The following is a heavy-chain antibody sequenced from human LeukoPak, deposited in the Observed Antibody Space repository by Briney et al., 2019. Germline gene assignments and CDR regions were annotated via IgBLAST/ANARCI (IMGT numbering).Heavy chain of an antibody. CDR3: AKDPPITITMIAGDWGF. CDR2: ISGSGGST. CDR1: GFTFGDSA. D-gene: IGHD3-22*01. Sequence: GRSLRLSCTASGFTFGDSAMSWVRQAPGKGLEWVSAISGSGGSTYYADSVKGRFTISRDNSKNTLYLQMNSLRAEDTAVYYCAKDPPITITMIAGDWGFWGQGTLVTVSS. J-gene: IGHJ4*02. V-gene: IGHV3-23*01.